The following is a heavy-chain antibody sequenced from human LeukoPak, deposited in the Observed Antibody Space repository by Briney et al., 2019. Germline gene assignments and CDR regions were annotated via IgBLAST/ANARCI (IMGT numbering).Heavy chain of an antibody. CDR2: ISYDGSNK. CDR3: AKDRGIISDY. Sequence: GGSLRLSCAASGFTFSSYGMHWVRQAPGKGLEWVAVISYDGSNKYYADSVKGRFTISGDNSKNTLYLQMNSLRAEDTAVYYCAKDRGIISDYWGQGTLVTVSS. J-gene: IGHJ4*02. CDR1: GFTFSSYG. V-gene: IGHV3-30*18. D-gene: IGHD3-10*01.